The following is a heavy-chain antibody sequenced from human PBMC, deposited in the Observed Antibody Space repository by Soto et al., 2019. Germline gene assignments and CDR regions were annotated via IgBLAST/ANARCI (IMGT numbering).Heavy chain of an antibody. J-gene: IGHJ4*02. D-gene: IGHD6-13*01. CDR2: FDPEDGET. CDR3: AKGRGAAAGLNFDY. V-gene: IGHV1-24*01. CDR1: GYTLTELS. Sequence: ASVKVSCKVSGYTLTELSMHWVRQAPGKGLEWMGGFDPEDGETIYAQKFQGRVTMTEDTSTDTAYMELSSLRSEDTAVYYCAKGRGAAAGLNFDYWGQGTLVTVSS.